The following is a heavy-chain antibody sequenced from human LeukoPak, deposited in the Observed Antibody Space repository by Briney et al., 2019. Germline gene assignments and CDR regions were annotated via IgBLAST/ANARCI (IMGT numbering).Heavy chain of an antibody. V-gene: IGHV3-21*01. CDR2: ISSSSSYI. Sequence: GGSLRLSCAASGFTFSRYWMSWVRQAPGKGLEWVSSISSSSSYIYYADSVKGRFTISRDNAKNSLYLQMNSLRAEDTAVYYCARWGVAVPFDYWGQGTLVTVSS. J-gene: IGHJ4*02. CDR3: ARWGVAVPFDY. CDR1: GFTFSRYW. D-gene: IGHD6-19*01.